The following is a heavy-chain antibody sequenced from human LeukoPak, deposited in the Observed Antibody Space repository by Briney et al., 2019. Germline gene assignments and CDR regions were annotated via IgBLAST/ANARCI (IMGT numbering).Heavy chain of an antibody. CDR3: AREGSGSYYPWYFQH. CDR1: GGSVNSYY. J-gene: IGHJ1*01. Sequence: SETLSLTCTVSGGSVNSYYWSWIRQPAGKGLEWMGHIYASGSNDYNPSLKSRVTISVDTSKNQFSLKLSSVTAADTAVYYCAREGSGSYYPWYFQHWGQGTLVTVSS. D-gene: IGHD3-10*01. CDR2: IYASGSN. V-gene: IGHV4-4*07.